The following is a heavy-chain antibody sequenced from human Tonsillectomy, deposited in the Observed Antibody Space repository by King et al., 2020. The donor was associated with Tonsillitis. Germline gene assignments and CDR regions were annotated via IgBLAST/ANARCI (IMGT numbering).Heavy chain of an antibody. CDR1: GSSVTSNNYY. D-gene: IGHD2-21*02. Sequence: LQLQESGPGLVKPSETLSLTCSVSGSSVTSNNYYWAWIRQPPGKGLECIGSIYSGGSTFYNPSLKSRVTISVGTSKNQFSLKLTSVTAADTAVYYCSRGVTADDAFDVWGQGTSVSVSS. V-gene: IGHV4-39*01. CDR2: IYSGGST. J-gene: IGHJ3*01. CDR3: SRGVTADDAFDV.